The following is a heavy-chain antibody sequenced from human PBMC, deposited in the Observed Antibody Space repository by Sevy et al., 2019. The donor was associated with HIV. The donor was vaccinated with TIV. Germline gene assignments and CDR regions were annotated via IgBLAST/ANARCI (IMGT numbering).Heavy chain of an antibody. CDR3: ARGSGYDMLTGYYKPSYYFDY. CDR2: ISAYNGNK. J-gene: IGHJ4*02. D-gene: IGHD3-9*01. CDR1: GYTFTSYG. Sequence: ASVKVSCKASGYTFTSYGISWVRQAPGQGLEWMGWISAYNGNKNYEQKLQGRVTMTTETSTSTDYMELRSLRSDDTAVYYCARGSGYDMLTGYYKPSYYFDYWGQGTLVTVSS. V-gene: IGHV1-18*01.